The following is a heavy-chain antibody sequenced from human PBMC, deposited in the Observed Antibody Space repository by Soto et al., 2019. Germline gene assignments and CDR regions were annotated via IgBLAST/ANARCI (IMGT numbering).Heavy chain of an antibody. J-gene: IGHJ6*03. D-gene: IGHD5-12*01. CDR1: GGTFSSYT. CDR2: IIPILGIA. CDR3: ARSAIVATTHYYYYMDV. V-gene: IGHV1-69*02. Sequence: SVKVSCKASGGTFSSYTISWVRQAPGQGFVWMGRIIPILGIANYAQKFQGRVTITADKSTSTAYMELSSLRSEDTAVYYCARSAIVATTHYYYYMDVWGKGTTVTVSS.